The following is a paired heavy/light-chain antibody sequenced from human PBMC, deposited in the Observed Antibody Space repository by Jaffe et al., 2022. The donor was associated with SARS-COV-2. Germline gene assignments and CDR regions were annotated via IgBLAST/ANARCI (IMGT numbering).Heavy chain of an antibody. V-gene: IGHV3-7*01. CDR2: IKPDGSEQ. J-gene: IGHJ4*02. D-gene: IGHD6-25*01. CDR1: GFSFSNYW. Sequence: EVQLVESGGAMVQPGGSLRLSCVASGFSFSNYWMSWVRQAPGEGLEWVALIKPDGSEQSYVDSVKGRFTISRDNAQNSLSLQMNGLRGEDTAVYYCARAAVPAAGSDWGQGTLVTVSS. CDR3: ARAAVPAAGSD.
Light chain of an antibody. V-gene: IGLV2-11*01. CDR1: SRNVGGYNF. CDR3: CSFAGDSTYV. CDR2: DIT. Sequence: QSALTQPRSVSGSPGQSVTISCTGTSRNVGGYNFVSWYQQQPGKAPKLMIYDITERPSGVPDRFSGSRSGTTASLTISGLQVEDEADYYCCSFAGDSTYVFGTGTKVTVL. J-gene: IGLJ1*01.